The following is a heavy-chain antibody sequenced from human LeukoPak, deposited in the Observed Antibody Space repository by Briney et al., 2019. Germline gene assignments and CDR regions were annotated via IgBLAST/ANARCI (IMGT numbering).Heavy chain of an antibody. Sequence: KTSETLSLTCTVSGGSISSYYWSWIRQPPGKGLEWIGYIYYSGSTNYNPSLKSRVTISVDTSKNQFSLKLSSVTAADTAVYYCARRLGRGWFDPWGQGTLVTVSS. CDR2: IYYSGST. D-gene: IGHD3-16*01. CDR1: GGSISSYY. V-gene: IGHV4-59*01. J-gene: IGHJ5*02. CDR3: ARRLGRGWFDP.